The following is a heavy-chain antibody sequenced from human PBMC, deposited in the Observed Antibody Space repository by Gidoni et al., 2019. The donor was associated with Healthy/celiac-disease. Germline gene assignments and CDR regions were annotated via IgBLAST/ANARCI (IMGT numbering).Heavy chain of an antibody. V-gene: IGHV1-2*04. Sequence: QVQLVQSGAEVKKPGASVKVSCKASGYTFTGYYMHWVRQAPGQGLEWMGWINPNSGGTNYAQKFQGWVTMTRDTSISTAYMELSRLRSDDTAVYYCARGQAVGGYYGAGSYDYWGQGTLVTVSS. D-gene: IGHD3-10*01. J-gene: IGHJ4*02. CDR3: ARGQAVGGYYGAGSYDY. CDR1: GYTFTGYY. CDR2: INPNSGGT.